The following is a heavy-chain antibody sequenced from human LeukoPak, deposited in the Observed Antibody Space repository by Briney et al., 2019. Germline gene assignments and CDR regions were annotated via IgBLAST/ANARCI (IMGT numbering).Heavy chain of an antibody. Sequence: GRSLRLSCAASGFPFDEHAMHWVRQAPGKGLEWVSGISYSSEAIGYVDSVKGRFTISRDNSKNTLYLQMNSLRAEDTAVYYCAKAPFYDSSGYYVGGGIDYWGQGTLVTVSS. V-gene: IGHV3-9*01. CDR1: GFPFDEHA. CDR3: AKAPFYDSSGYYVGGGIDY. CDR2: ISYSSEAI. D-gene: IGHD3-22*01. J-gene: IGHJ4*02.